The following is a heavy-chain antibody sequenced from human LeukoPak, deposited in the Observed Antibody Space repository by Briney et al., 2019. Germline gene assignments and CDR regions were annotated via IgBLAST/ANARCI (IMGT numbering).Heavy chain of an antibody. CDR3: AGGSYYGYYFDY. J-gene: IGHJ4*02. CDR2: IYTSRST. CDR1: GGSISSYY. V-gene: IGHV4-4*07. D-gene: IGHD3-10*01. Sequence: SETLSLTCTVPGGSISSYYWSWIRQPAGKGLEWIGRIYTSRSTNYNPSLKSRVTMSVDTSKNQFSLKLSSVTAADTAVYYCAGGSYYGYYFDYWGQGTLVTVSS.